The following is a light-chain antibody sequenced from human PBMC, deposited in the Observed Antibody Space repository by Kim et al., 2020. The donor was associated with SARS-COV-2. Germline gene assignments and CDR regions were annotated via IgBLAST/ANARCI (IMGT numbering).Light chain of an antibody. CDR3: SSYAGSNNVV. CDR1: SSDVGGYNY. Sequence: GQSVTISCTGTSSDVGGYNYVSWYQQHPAKAPKLMIYEVSKRPSGVPDRFSGSKSGNTASLTVSGLQAEDEADYYCSSYAGSNNVVFGGGTQLTVL. J-gene: IGLJ2*01. CDR2: EVS. V-gene: IGLV2-8*01.